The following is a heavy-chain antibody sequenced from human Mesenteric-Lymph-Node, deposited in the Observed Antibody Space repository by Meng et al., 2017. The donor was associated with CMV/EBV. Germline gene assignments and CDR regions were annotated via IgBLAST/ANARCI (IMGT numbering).Heavy chain of an antibody. CDR3: ATDPVKVAYPKFDY. J-gene: IGHJ4*02. CDR1: GFTFSSYA. Sequence: GGSLRLSCAASGFTFSSYAMSWVRQAPGKGLEWVSVIYSGGSSTYYADSVKGRFTISRDNSKNTLYLQMTSLRVEDTALYYCATDPVKVAYPKFDYWGQGTLVTVSS. CDR2: IYSGGSST. V-gene: IGHV3-23*03.